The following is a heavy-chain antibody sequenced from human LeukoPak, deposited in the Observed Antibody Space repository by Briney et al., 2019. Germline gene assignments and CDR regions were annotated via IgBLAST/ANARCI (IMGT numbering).Heavy chain of an antibody. Sequence: PGGSLRLSCAASGXTFSSYEMYWVRQAPGKGQEWVSYISSSGNVIYYADSVKGRFTISRDNAENSLYLQMNGLRAEDTAVYYCARDNDCSGGTCFDYWGQGTLVTVSS. D-gene: IGHD2-15*01. CDR1: GXTFSSYE. V-gene: IGHV3-48*03. J-gene: IGHJ4*02. CDR3: ARDNDCSGGTCFDY. CDR2: ISSSGNVI.